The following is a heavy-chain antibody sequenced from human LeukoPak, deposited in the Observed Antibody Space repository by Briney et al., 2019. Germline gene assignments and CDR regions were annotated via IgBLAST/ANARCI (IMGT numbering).Heavy chain of an antibody. Sequence: GGSLRLSCAASGFIFSTYRLNWVRQAPGKGLEWVSSISSSGTDISYADSVKGRFTISRDNAKNTVYLQMNSLRAEDTAVYYCATSYDYYYDYWGQGTLVTVSS. CDR3: ATSYDYYYDY. J-gene: IGHJ4*02. D-gene: IGHD4/OR15-4a*01. CDR1: GFIFSTYR. V-gene: IGHV3-21*04. CDR2: ISSSGTDI.